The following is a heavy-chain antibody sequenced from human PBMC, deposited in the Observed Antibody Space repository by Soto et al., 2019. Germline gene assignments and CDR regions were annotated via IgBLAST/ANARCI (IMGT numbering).Heavy chain of an antibody. CDR1: GFTFDDYT. J-gene: IGHJ4*02. Sequence: GESLKISCAASGFTFDDYTMHWVRQAPGKGLEWVSLISWDGGSTYYADSVKGRFTISRDNSKNSLYLQMNSLRTEDTALYYCAQGLALAVAGTSALDFDYWGQGTLVTVSS. CDR3: AQGLALAVAGTSALDFDY. CDR2: ISWDGGST. D-gene: IGHD6-19*01. V-gene: IGHV3-43*01.